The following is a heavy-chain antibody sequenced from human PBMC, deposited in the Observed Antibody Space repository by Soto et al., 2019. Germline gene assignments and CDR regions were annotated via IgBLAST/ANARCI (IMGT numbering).Heavy chain of an antibody. J-gene: IGHJ4*02. CDR2: INHSGST. D-gene: IGHD4-17*01. CDR3: ARGKSDYGDTYYFDY. CDR1: GGSFSGYY. V-gene: IGHV4-34*01. Sequence: SETLSLTCAVYGGSFSGYYWSWIRQPPGKGLEWIGEINHSGSTNYNPSLKSRVTISVDTSKNQFSLKLSSVTAADTAVYYCARGKSDYGDTYYFDYWGQGTLVTVSS.